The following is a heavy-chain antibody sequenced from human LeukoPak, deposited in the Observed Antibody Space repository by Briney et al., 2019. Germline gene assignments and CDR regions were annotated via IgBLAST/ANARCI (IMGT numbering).Heavy chain of an antibody. D-gene: IGHD3-10*01. CDR1: GGSISSSSYY. CDR3: ARQGRAWFGELLATRRGKYYFDY. Sequence: PSETLSLTCTVSGGSISSSSYYWSWIRQPPGKGLEWIGEINHSGSTNYNPSLKSRVTISVDTSKNQFSLKLSSVTAADTAVYYCARQGRAWFGELLATRRGKYYFDYWGQGTLVTVSS. J-gene: IGHJ4*02. V-gene: IGHV4-39*01. CDR2: INHSGST.